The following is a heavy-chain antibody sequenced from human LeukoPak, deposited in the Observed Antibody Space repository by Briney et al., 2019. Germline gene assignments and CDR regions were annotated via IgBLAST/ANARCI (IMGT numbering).Heavy chain of an antibody. J-gene: IGHJ5*02. CDR1: GGTFSSYA. D-gene: IGHD5-12*01. Sequence: SVKVSCKASGGTFSSYASSWVRQAPGQGLEWMGRIIPILGIANYAQKFQGRVTITADKSTSTAYMELSSLRSEDTAVYYCARLSVATISGNWFDPWGQGTLVTVSS. V-gene: IGHV1-69*04. CDR2: IIPILGIA. CDR3: ARLSVATISGNWFDP.